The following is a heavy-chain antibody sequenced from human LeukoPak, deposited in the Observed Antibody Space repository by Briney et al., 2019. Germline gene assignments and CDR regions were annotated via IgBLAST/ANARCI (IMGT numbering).Heavy chain of an antibody. J-gene: IGHJ3*02. Sequence: GGSLRLSCAASGFTFSTYSMNWVRQAPGKGLEWLSSISSSGTKIYYADSVKGRFIISRDNARNSVYLQMNSLRAEDTGVYYCARERSLGLRGVFDIWGQATMVTVSS. CDR1: GFTFSTYS. D-gene: IGHD3-16*01. V-gene: IGHV3-21*01. CDR3: ARERSLGLRGVFDI. CDR2: ISSSGTKI.